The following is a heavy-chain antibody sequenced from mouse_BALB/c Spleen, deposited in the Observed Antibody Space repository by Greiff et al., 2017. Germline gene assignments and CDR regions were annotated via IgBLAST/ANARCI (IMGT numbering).Heavy chain of an antibody. Sequence: EVMLVESGGGLVKPGGSLKLSCAASGFTFSSYAMSWVRQTPEKRLEWVATISSGGSYTYYPDSVKGRFTISRDNAKNTLYLQMSSLRSEDTAMYYCARRGYYGSDYFDYWGQGTTLTVSS. J-gene: IGHJ2*01. D-gene: IGHD1-1*01. CDR3: ARRGYYGSDYFDY. V-gene: IGHV5-9-1*01. CDR2: ISSGGSYT. CDR1: GFTFSSYA.